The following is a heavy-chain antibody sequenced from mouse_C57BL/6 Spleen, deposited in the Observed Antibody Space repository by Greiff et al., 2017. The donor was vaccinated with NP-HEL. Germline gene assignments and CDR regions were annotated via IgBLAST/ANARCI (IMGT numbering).Heavy chain of an antibody. V-gene: IGHV1-50*01. CDR3: ARSGSPGSSFMDY. CDR1: GYTFTSYW. J-gene: IGHJ4*01. Sequence: QVQLQQPGAELVKPGASVKLSCKASGYTFTSYWMQWVKQRPGQGLEWIGEIDPSDSYPNYNQKFKGKATLTVDTSSSTAYMQRSSLTSEDSAVYYCARSGSPGSSFMDYWGQGTSVTVSS. D-gene: IGHD1-1*01. CDR2: IDPSDSYP.